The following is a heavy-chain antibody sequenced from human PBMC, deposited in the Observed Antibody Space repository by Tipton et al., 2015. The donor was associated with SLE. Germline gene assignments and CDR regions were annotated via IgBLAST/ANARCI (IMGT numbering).Heavy chain of an antibody. V-gene: IGHV3-11*04. CDR2: ISSSGSTI. CDR3: AKDSIAARPRALDY. Sequence: SLRLSCAASGFTFSDYYMSWIRQAPGKGLEWVSYISSSGSTIYYADSVKGRFTISRDNAKNSLYLQMNSLRAEDTAVYYCAKDSIAARPRALDYWGQGTLVTVSS. J-gene: IGHJ4*02. CDR1: GFTFSDYY. D-gene: IGHD6-6*01.